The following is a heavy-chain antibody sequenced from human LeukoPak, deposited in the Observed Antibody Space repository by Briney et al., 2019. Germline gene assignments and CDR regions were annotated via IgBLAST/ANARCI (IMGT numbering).Heavy chain of an antibody. D-gene: IGHD1-26*01. V-gene: IGHV3-13*04. Sequence: GGSLRLSCAASGFTFSTYDTHWVRQTTGKGLEWVSVIGAAGDTYYPGSVKGRFTISRVNAKNSLYLQMNSLRAGDTAVYYCARGSGSHFDSWGQGTLVTVSS. CDR2: IGAAGDT. J-gene: IGHJ4*02. CDR3: ARGSGSHFDS. CDR1: GFTFSTYD.